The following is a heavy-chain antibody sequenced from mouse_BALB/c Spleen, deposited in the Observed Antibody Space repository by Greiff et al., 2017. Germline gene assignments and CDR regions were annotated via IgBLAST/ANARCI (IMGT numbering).Heavy chain of an antibody. D-gene: IGHD3-1*01. CDR2: IAPGSGST. J-gene: IGHJ4*01. V-gene: IGHV1S41*01. CDR1: GYTFTSYW. Sequence: DLVKPGASVKLSCKASGYTFTSYWINWIKQRPGQGLEWIGRIAPGSGSTYYNEMFKGKATLTVDTSSSTAYIQLSSLSSEDSAVYFCARDSGSWGEGTSVTASS. CDR3: ARDSGS.